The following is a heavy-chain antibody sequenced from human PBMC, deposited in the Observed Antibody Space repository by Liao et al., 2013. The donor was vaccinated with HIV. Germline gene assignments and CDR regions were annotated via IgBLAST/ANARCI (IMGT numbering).Heavy chain of an antibody. D-gene: IGHD4-17*01. CDR1: NGSITGGRYY. V-gene: IGHV4-61*02. CDR3: ARDTFTVTADY. CDR2: VYTNGRT. Sequence: QVQLQESGPGLVKPSQTLSLTCTVSNGSITGGRYYWNWIRQPAGKGLEWIGRVYTNGRTNYNPSLKSRVSISIDTSKSQFSLKLSSVTAADTAVYYCARDTFTVTADYWGQGTLVTVSS. J-gene: IGHJ4*02.